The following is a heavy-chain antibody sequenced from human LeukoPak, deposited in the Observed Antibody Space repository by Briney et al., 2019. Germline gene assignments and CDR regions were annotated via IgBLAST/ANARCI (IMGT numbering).Heavy chain of an antibody. Sequence: PSQTLSLTCVVSGGSLSGYYWTWIRQPARKGLEWNGEINHRGSTKYNRSLKSRVTISEDTSKIQLSLKLSSVTAADTAVYYGARGPSGADVWGAFDIWGQGAVVTVSS. D-gene: IGHD3-16*01. CDR3: ARGPSGADVWGAFDI. J-gene: IGHJ3*02. V-gene: IGHV4-34*01. CDR2: INHRGST. CDR1: GGSLSGYY.